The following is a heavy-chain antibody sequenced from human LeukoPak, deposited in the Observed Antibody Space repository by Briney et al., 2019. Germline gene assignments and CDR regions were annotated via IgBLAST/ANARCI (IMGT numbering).Heavy chain of an antibody. J-gene: IGHJ5*02. Sequence: PSETLSVTCTVSGDSFSSNSYYWAWIRQPPGKGLECIGGIQYSGSTYFNPSLKSRVTISIDTSKSQISLNLISVTAADTAVYYCPRSRSDLNWYAPGGQEPLVPV. CDR3: PRSRSDLNWYAP. D-gene: IGHD6-19*01. CDR2: IQYSGST. CDR1: GDSFSSNSYY. V-gene: IGHV4-39*07.